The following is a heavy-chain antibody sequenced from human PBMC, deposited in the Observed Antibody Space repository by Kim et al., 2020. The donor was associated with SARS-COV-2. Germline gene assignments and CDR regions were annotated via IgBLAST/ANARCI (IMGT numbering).Heavy chain of an antibody. V-gene: IGHV7-4-1*02. Sequence: ASVKVSCKASGYTFTSYAMNWVRQAPGQGLEWMGWINTNTGNPTYAQGFTGRFVFSLDTSVSTAYLQISSLKAEDTAVYYCARLAWNLGYCSSTSCLPYYGMDVWGQGTTVTVSS. J-gene: IGHJ6*02. CDR3: ARLAWNLGYCSSTSCLPYYGMDV. CDR2: INTNTGNP. CDR1: GYTFTSYA. D-gene: IGHD2-2*01.